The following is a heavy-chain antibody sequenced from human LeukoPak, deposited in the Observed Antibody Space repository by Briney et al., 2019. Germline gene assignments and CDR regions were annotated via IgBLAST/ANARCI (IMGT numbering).Heavy chain of an antibody. CDR2: INPSGGST. CDR3: ARDMAPVNLRITIFGVAGLDY. V-gene: IGHV1-46*01. J-gene: IGHJ4*02. D-gene: IGHD3-3*01. CDR1: GYTFTGYY. Sequence: ASVKVSCKASGYTFTGYYMHWVRQAPGQGLEWMGIINPSGGSTSYAQKFQGRVTMTRDTSTSTVYMELSSLRSEDTAVYYCARDMAPVNLRITIFGVAGLDYWGQGTLVTVSS.